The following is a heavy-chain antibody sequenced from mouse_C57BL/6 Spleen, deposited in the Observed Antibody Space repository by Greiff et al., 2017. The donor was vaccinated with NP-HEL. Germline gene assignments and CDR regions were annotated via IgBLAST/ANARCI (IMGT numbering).Heavy chain of an antibody. J-gene: IGHJ3*01. CDR3: ARGFPRGGLFAY. D-gene: IGHD1-1*02. V-gene: IGHV1-26*01. Sequence: EVQLQQSGPELVKPGASVKISCKASGYTFTDYYMNWVKQSHGKSLEWIGDINPNNGGTSYNQKFKGKATLTVDKSSSTAYMELRSLTSEDSAVYYCARGFPRGGLFAYWGQGTLVTVSA. CDR1: GYTFTDYY. CDR2: INPNNGGT.